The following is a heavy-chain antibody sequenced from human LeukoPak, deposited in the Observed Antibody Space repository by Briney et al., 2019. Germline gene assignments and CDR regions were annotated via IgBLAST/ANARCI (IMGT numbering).Heavy chain of an antibody. CDR3: ARPSGITMVRGDRSAFDI. Sequence: SVKVSCKASGGTFNSYGISWVRQAPGQGLEWMGGIIPIFGTANYAQKVQGRVTITTDESTTTAYMELSGLRSEDTAVYYCARPSGITMVRGDRSAFDIWGQGTMVTVSS. CDR2: IIPIFGTA. CDR1: GGTFNSYG. V-gene: IGHV1-69*05. D-gene: IGHD3-10*01. J-gene: IGHJ3*02.